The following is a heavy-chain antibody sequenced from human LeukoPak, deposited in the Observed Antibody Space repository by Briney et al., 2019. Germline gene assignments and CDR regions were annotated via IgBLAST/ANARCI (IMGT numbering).Heavy chain of an antibody. V-gene: IGHV2-5*01. CDR1: GFALGTPGGG. D-gene: IGHD4-17*01. CDR3: ADSISTMTPHFDP. Sequence: SGPTLLKPTQTLTLTVTFSGFALGTPGGGVGWIRQAPGKALEWLALIYWNDDKRYSPSLKSRLTITKVTSKNQVALTLTNINPIDTATYYSADSISTMTPHFDPWGQGTLVTVSS. J-gene: IGHJ5*02. CDR2: IYWNDDK.